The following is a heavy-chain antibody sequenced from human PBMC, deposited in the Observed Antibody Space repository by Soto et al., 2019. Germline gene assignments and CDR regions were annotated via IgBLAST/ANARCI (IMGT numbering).Heavy chain of an antibody. D-gene: IGHD3-10*01. CDR2: MNPNSGNT. CDR1: GYTFTSYD. J-gene: IGHJ5*02. V-gene: IGHV1-8*01. CDR3: ARERGSGSYYTPWFDP. Sequence: QVQLVQSGAEVKKPGASVKVSCKASGYTFTSYDINWVRQATGQGLEWMGWMNPNSGNTGYAQKSXGGGXMXRNTSISTAYMELSSLRSEDTAVYYCARERGSGSYYTPWFDPWGQGTLVTVSS.